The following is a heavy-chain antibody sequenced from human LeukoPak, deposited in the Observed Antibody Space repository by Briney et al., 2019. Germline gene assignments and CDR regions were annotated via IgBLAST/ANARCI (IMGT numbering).Heavy chain of an antibody. CDR1: GGSISSYY. CDR3: ARLPGYSYGLYYYYYMDV. J-gene: IGHJ6*03. V-gene: IGHV4-59*01. Sequence: SETLSLTCTVSGGSISSYYWSWIRQPPGKGLEWIGYIYYSGSTNYNPSLKSRVTISVDTSKNQFSLKLSSVTAADTAVYYCARLPGYSYGLYYYYYMDVWGKGTTVTVSS. CDR2: IYYSGST. D-gene: IGHD5-18*01.